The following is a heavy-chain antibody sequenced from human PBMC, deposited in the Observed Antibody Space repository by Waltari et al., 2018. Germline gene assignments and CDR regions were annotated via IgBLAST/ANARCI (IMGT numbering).Heavy chain of an antibody. J-gene: IGHJ4*02. D-gene: IGHD3-22*01. CDR1: GFTFSSYA. V-gene: IGHV3-30*01. Sequence: QVQLVESGGGVVQPGGSLRLSCAASGFTFSSYAIHWVRKAPGKGLEWVTTISDDGGNKYYAHSVKGRFTISRDKSKNTLYLQMNSLRPEDTAVYYFGRGKYMYYYDSSGFDYWGQGTLVTVSS. CDR2: ISDDGGNK. CDR3: GRGKYMYYYDSSGFDY.